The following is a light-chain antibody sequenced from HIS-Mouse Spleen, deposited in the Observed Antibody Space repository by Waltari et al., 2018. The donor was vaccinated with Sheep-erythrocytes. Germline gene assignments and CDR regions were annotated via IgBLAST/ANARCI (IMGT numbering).Light chain of an antibody. CDR3: QAWDSSTVV. V-gene: IGLV3-1*01. CDR2: QDS. CDR1: KLGDKY. Sequence: SYELTQPPSVSVSPGQTASITCSGDKLGDKYACWYQPKPGQSPVLVIYQDSKRPSGSPERCSGSNSGNTATLTISGTQAMDEADYYCQAWDSSTVVFGGGTKLTVL. J-gene: IGLJ2*01.